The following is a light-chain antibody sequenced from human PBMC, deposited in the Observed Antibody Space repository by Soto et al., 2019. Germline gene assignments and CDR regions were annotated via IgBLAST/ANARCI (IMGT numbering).Light chain of an antibody. CDR1: NTDVGQGKS. CDR2: EVT. CDR3: VSYTDTDTPV. J-gene: IGLJ1*01. V-gene: IGLV2-14*01. Sequence: QSVLTQPASVSGSRGQSITISCFGRNTDVGQGKSVSWYQQGPGKAPKLLIFEVTNRPSGISSRFSGSRSGNTASLTISGLQPDDEGDYYCVSYTDTDTPVFGTGTKVTVL.